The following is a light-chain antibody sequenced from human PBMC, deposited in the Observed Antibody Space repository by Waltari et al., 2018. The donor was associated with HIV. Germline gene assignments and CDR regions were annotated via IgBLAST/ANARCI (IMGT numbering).Light chain of an antibody. CDR2: EGS. CDR1: SSDVGSYNL. CDR3: CSYAGSSTYYV. V-gene: IGLV2-23*01. J-gene: IGLJ1*01. Sequence: QSALTQPASVSGSPGQSIPISCTGTSSDVGSYNLVSWYQQHPGKAPKLMMYEGSKRPSGVSNRFSGSKSGNTASLTISGLQAEDEADYYCCSYAGSSTYYVFGTGTKVTVL.